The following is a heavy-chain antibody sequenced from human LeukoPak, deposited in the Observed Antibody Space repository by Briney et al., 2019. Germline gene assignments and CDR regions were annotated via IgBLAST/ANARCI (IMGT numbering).Heavy chain of an antibody. J-gene: IGHJ3*02. V-gene: IGHV3-21*01. D-gene: IGHD2/OR15-2a*01. Sequence: SVKGRFTISRDNAKNSLYLQMNSLRAEDTAVYYCARARAVRDLLLSDAFDIWGQGTMVTVSS. CDR3: ARARAVRDLLLSDAFDI.